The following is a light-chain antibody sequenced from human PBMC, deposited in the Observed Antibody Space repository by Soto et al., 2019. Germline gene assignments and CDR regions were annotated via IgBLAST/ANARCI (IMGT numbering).Light chain of an antibody. CDR3: QRYNTFPYS. CDR1: QSISSW. CDR2: DAS. V-gene: IGKV1-5*01. Sequence: DIQMTQSPSTLSASVGDRVTITCRASQSISSWLAWYQQKPGKAPKLLIYDASSLESGVPSRFRGGGSGTEFALTISSLQPDDFATYYCQRYNTFPYSFGQGTRLEIK. J-gene: IGKJ2*03.